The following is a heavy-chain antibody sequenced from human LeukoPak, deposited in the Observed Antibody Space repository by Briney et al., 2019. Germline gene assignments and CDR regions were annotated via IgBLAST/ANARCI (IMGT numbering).Heavy chain of an antibody. V-gene: IGHV3-30*02. D-gene: IGHD4-17*01. CDR1: GFTFSSYA. J-gene: IGHJ5*02. CDR2: IRYDGSNK. CDR3: AKESDYGDYDRNWFDP. Sequence: GGSLRLSCAASGFTFSSYAMSWVRQAPGKGLEWVAFIRYDGSNKYYADSVKGRFTISRDNSKNTLYLQMNSLRAEDTAVYYCAKESDYGDYDRNWFDPWGQGILVTVSS.